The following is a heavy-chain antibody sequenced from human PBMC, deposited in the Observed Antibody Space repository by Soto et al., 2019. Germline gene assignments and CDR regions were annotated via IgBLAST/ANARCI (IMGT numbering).Heavy chain of an antibody. D-gene: IGHD3-22*01. V-gene: IGHV1-69*06. CDR3: AIGGVYYDSSGYYPAGAFDI. CDR2: IIPIFGTA. Sequence: QVQLVQSGAEVQKPGSSVKVSCKASGGTFSSYAISWVRQAPGQGLEWMGGIIPIFGTANYAQKFQGRVTITADKSTSTAYMELSSLRSEDTAVYYCAIGGVYYDSSGYYPAGAFDIWGQGTMVTVSS. CDR1: GGTFSSYA. J-gene: IGHJ3*02.